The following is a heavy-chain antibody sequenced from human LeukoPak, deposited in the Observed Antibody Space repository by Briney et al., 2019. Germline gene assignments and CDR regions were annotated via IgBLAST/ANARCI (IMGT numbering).Heavy chain of an antibody. V-gene: IGHV3-7*01. CDR3: AELGITMIGGV. CDR1: GFTFSHYW. D-gene: IGHD3-10*02. CDR2: IKEDGSEK. Sequence: GGSLRLSCAPSGFTFSHYWMSWVRQVPGKGLEWVANIKEDGSEKHYVDSVKGRFTISRDNAKNSLSLQVNSLRAEDTAVYYCAELGITMIGGVWGKGTTVTISS. J-gene: IGHJ6*04.